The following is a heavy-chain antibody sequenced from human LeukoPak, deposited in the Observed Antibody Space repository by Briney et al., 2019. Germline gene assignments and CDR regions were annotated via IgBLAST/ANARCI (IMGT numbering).Heavy chain of an antibody. Sequence: GGSLRLSCAASGFTFSSYGMHWVRQAPGKGLEWVAVIWYDGSNKYYADSVKGRFTISRDNSKNTLYLQMNSLRAEDTAVYYCARDRGTIFLDYWGQGTLVTVSP. D-gene: IGHD3-10*02. CDR2: IWYDGSNK. V-gene: IGHV3-33*01. CDR3: ARDRGTIFLDY. J-gene: IGHJ4*02. CDR1: GFTFSSYG.